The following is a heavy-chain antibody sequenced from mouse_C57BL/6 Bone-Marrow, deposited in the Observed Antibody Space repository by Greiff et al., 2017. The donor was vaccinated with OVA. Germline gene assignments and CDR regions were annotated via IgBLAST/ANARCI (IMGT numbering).Heavy chain of an antibody. Sequence: EVQLQQSGAELVRPGASVKLSCTASGFNIKDDYMHWVKQRPEQGLEWIGWIDPENGDTEYASKFQGKATITADTSSNTAYLQLSSLTSEDTAVYYCTKAYDDDDYWGQGTTLTVSS. CDR3: TKAYDDDDY. CDR2: IDPENGDT. V-gene: IGHV14-4*01. CDR1: GFNIKDDY. D-gene: IGHD2-4*01. J-gene: IGHJ2*01.